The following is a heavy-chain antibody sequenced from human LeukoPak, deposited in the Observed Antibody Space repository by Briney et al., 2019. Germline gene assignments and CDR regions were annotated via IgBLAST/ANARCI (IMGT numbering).Heavy chain of an antibody. CDR3: GSPPFDY. Sequence: GGSLRLSSAASGFTFSSYAMHWVRQAPGKGLEWVAVISYDGSNKYYADSVKGRFTISRDNSKNTLYLQMNSLRAEDTAVYYCGSPPFDYWGQGTLVTVSS. V-gene: IGHV3-30-3*01. J-gene: IGHJ4*02. CDR1: GFTFSSYA. CDR2: ISYDGSNK.